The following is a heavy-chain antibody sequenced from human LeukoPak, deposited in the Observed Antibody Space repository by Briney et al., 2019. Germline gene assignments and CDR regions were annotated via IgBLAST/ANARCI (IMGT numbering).Heavy chain of an antibody. Sequence: PGGSLRLSCAASGFTFSSYEMNWVRQAPGKGLEWVAFIRYDGSNKYYADSVKGRFTISRDNSKNTLYLQMNSLRAEDTAVYYCAKGGPPDTYYDILTGPDQFDYWGQGTLVTVSS. CDR3: AKGGPPDTYYDILTGPDQFDY. D-gene: IGHD3-9*01. CDR2: IRYDGSNK. CDR1: GFTFSSYE. J-gene: IGHJ4*02. V-gene: IGHV3-30*02.